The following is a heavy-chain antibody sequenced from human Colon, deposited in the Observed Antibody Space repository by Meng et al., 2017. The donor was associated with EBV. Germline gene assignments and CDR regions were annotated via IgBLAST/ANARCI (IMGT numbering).Heavy chain of an antibody. D-gene: IGHD2-15*01. J-gene: IGHJ4*02. CDR2: IHHNGNT. CDR1: GDSLSSANW. Sequence: QGTWQEWGPGLVKPSGPLSPTCAVSGDSLSSANWWSWVRQPPGKGLEWIGEIHHNGNTNYNPSLKSRVTISVDKSKNQFVLKVTSVTAADTAVYYCARTAICIGGSCTTWDYWGQGALVTVSS. V-gene: IGHV4-4*02. CDR3: ARTAICIGGSCTTWDY.